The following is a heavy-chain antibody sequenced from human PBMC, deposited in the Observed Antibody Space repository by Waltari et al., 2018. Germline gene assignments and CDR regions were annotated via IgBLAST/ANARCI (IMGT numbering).Heavy chain of an antibody. CDR1: GGSISSHY. CDR3: ASLDYPNDY. Sequence: QVQLQESGPGLVKPSETLSPTCTVPGGSISSHYWSWIRQPPGKGLEWIGYIYYSGSTNYNPSLKSRVTISVDTSKNQFSLKLSSVTAADTAVYYCASLDYPNDYWGQGTLVTVSS. J-gene: IGHJ4*02. D-gene: IGHD4-17*01. CDR2: IYYSGST. V-gene: IGHV4-59*11.